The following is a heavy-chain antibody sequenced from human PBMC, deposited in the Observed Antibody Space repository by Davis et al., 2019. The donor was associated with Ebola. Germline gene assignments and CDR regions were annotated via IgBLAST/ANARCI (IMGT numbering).Heavy chain of an antibody. CDR1: GFTFSDYY. V-gene: IGHV3-11*01. Sequence: GESLKISCAASGFTFSDYYMSWFRQAPGKGPEWVSFISSLVYTIKYADSVKGRFTISRDNAKRSLYLQMNNLGAEDTAVYYCARHKLLRSDSPIDFWGQGTLVTVSS. J-gene: IGHJ4*02. CDR3: ARHKLLRSDSPIDF. D-gene: IGHD3-3*01. CDR2: ISSLVYTI.